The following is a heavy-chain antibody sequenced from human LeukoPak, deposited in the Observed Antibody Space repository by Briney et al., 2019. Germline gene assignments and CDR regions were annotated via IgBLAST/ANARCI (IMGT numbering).Heavy chain of an antibody. CDR3: ARSTVTTVLFDY. V-gene: IGHV4-30-2*01. CDR1: GGSISSGGYS. J-gene: IGHJ4*02. Sequence: PSETLSLTCTVSGGSISSGGYSWSWIRQPPGKGLEWIGYIYHSGSTYYNPSLKSRVTISVDRSKNQFSLKLSSVTAADTAVYYCARSTVTTVLFDYWGQGTLVTVSS. D-gene: IGHD4-4*01. CDR2: IYHSGST.